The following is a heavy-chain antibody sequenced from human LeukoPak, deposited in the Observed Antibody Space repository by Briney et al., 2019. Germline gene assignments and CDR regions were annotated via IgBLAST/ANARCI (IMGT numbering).Heavy chain of an antibody. D-gene: IGHD6-13*01. V-gene: IGHV3-7*01. CDR2: IKQDGSEK. CDR1: GFTISSYW. Sequence: GGSLRLSCAASGFTISSYWMSWVRQAPGKGLERVANIKQDGSEKYYVDSVKGRFTISRDNAKNSLYLQMNSLRAEDTAVYYCASIAAAGTEEFDYWGQGTLVTVSS. J-gene: IGHJ4*02. CDR3: ASIAAAGTEEFDY.